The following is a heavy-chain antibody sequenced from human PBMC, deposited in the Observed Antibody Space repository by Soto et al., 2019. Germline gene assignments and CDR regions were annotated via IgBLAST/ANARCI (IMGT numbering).Heavy chain of an antibody. Sequence: GESLKISCAASGFTFSTFAMGWVRQAPGKGLEWVSGISEGGDSTYYADSVKGRFTISRDNSKNTLYLQMNSLRGEDTAVYYCAKGELWSPDDYWGQGTLVTVSS. D-gene: IGHD3-16*01. CDR1: GFTFSTFA. CDR3: AKGELWSPDDY. CDR2: ISEGGDST. V-gene: IGHV3-23*01. J-gene: IGHJ4*02.